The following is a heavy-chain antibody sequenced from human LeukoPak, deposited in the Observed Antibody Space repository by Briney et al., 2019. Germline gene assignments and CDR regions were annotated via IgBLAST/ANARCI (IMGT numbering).Heavy chain of an antibody. J-gene: IGHJ3*02. D-gene: IGHD3-22*01. CDR3: ASGITPYDRARIDI. CDR1: GYTFTGYY. CDR2: INPNSGGT. V-gene: IGHV1-2*06. Sequence: GAPVKVSCKASGYTFTGYYMHWVRQAPGQGLEWMGRINPNSGGTNYAQKFQGRVTMTRDTSISTAYMELSRLRSDDTAVYYCASGITPYDRARIDIWGQGTMVTVSS.